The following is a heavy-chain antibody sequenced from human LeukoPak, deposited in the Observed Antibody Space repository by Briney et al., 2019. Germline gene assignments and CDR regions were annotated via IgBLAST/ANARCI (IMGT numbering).Heavy chain of an antibody. CDR3: ARGLVGLTLHAGVFQI. D-gene: IGHD1-26*01. V-gene: IGHV3-48*01. Sequence: GGSLRLSCAASGFIFSQYSMNWVRQAPGKGLEWVSHIRSSSETFYADSVKGRFTISRDNARNSLYLQMNNLRGEDTAIYYCARGLVGLTLHAGVFQIWGQGTKVTVSS. CDR2: IRSSSET. J-gene: IGHJ3*02. CDR1: GFIFSQYS.